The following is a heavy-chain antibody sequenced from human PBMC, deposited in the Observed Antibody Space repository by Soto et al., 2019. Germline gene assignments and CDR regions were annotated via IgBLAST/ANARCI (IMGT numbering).Heavy chain of an antibody. CDR2: IWYDGSNK. CDR1: GFTFSSYG. CDR3: AREAPSKAAAGGHYGMDV. J-gene: IGHJ6*02. D-gene: IGHD6-13*01. Sequence: PGGSLRLSCAASGFTFSSYGMHWVRQAPGKGLEWVAVIWYDGSNKYYADSVKGRFTISRDNSKNTLYLQMNSLRAEDTAVYYCAREAPSKAAAGGHYGMDVWGQGTTVTVSS. V-gene: IGHV3-33*01.